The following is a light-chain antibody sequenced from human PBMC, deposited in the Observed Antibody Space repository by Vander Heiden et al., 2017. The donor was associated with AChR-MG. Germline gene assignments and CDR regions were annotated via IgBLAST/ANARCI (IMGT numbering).Light chain of an antibody. V-gene: IGLV3-21*04. Sequence: SYVLTQPPPVSAAQGKTARISCGGDNSGAKSVHWYQQRPGTAPVLGSDYYSDRPSGIPERFSGSNSGNTATLTISRVEAGDEADYYCYVWDCSRDQCVFGAGTKFTVL. CDR3: YVWDCSRDQCV. CDR1: NSGAKS. J-gene: IGLJ1*01. CDR2: YYS.